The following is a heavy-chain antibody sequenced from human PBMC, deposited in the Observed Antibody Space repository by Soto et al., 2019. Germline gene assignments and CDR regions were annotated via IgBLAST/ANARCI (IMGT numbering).Heavy chain of an antibody. V-gene: IGHV3-15*07. J-gene: IGHJ4*02. CDR2: IKSRTDGGAR. CDR1: GLTFNNAW. Sequence: GGSLRLSCAASGLTFNNAWMNWVRQAPGKGLEWVGRIKSRTDGGARDYAAPVKGGFSISRDESENTLYLQMNSLKTEDTAVYYCATWVFDSWGQGALVTVSS. CDR3: ATWVFDS.